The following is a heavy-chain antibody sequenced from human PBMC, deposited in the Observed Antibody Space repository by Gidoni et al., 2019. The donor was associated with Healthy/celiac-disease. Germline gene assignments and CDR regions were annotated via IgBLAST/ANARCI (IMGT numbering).Heavy chain of an antibody. J-gene: IGHJ4*02. V-gene: IGHV3-23*01. CDR2: ISGSGGST. D-gene: IGHD3-3*01. Sequence: EVQLLESGGGLVQPGGSLSLSCAASGFPFSSYAMSWVRQAPGKGLEWGSAISGSGGSTYYADSVKGRFTISRDNSKNTLYLQMNSLRAEDTAVYYCAKDLGRFLEWLGFDYWGQGTLVTVSS. CDR1: GFPFSSYA. CDR3: AKDLGRFLEWLGFDY.